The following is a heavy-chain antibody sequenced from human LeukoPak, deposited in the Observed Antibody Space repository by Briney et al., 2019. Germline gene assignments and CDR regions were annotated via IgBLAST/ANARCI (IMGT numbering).Heavy chain of an antibody. V-gene: IGHV1-46*01. CDR3: ARDESTVTTWYYYGMDV. J-gene: IGHJ6*02. CDR2: INPSGGST. CDR1: GYTFTSYY. D-gene: IGHD4-17*01. Sequence: ASVKVSCKASGYTFTSYYMHWVRQAPGQGLEWMGIINPSGGSTSYAQKFQGRVTMTRDTSTSTVYMELSSLRSEDTAVYYCARDESTVTTWYYYGMDVWGQGTTVTVSS.